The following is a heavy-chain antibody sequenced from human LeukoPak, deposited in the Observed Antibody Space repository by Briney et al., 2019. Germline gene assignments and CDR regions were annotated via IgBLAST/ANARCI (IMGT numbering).Heavy chain of an antibody. D-gene: IGHD5-24*01. CDR2: ISYDGSNK. Sequence: GGSLRLSCAASGFTFSSYAMHWVRQAPGKELEWVAVISYDGSNKYYADSVKGRFTISRDNSKNTLYLQMNSLRAEDTAVYYCARDSRRDGYNWNFDYWGQGTLVTVSS. CDR3: ARDSRRDGYNWNFDY. V-gene: IGHV3-30*04. CDR1: GFTFSSYA. J-gene: IGHJ4*02.